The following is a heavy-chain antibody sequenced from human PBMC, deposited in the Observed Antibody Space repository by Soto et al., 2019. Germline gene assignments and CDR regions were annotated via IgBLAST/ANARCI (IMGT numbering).Heavy chain of an antibody. CDR2: ISYSGST. J-gene: IGHJ4*02. CDR3: ARDALSRDSI. Sequence: PSETLSLTCTVSGGSMISYYWSWIRQHPGKGLEWIGYISYSGSTYYNPSLESRVTISVDTSKNQFSLKLSSVTAADTAVYYCARDALSRDSIWGQGTLVTVSS. D-gene: IGHD3-22*01. V-gene: IGHV4-59*06. CDR1: GGSMISYY.